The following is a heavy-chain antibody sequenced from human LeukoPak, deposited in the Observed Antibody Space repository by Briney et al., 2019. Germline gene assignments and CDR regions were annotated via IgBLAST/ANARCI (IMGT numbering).Heavy chain of an antibody. CDR1: GGSISSGSYY. D-gene: IGHD6-19*01. V-gene: IGHV4-61*02. CDR2: IYTSRST. Sequence: SQTLSLTCTVSGGSISSGSYYWSWIRQPAGKGLEWIGRIYTSRSTNYNPSLKSRVTISVDTSKNQFSLKLSSVTAVDTAVYYCARDPWLVGGWFDPWGQGTLVTVSS. CDR3: ARDPWLVGGWFDP. J-gene: IGHJ5*02.